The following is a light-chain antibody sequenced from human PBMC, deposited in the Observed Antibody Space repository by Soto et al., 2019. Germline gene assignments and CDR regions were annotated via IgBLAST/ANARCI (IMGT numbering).Light chain of an antibody. CDR2: GVT. CDR3: LSYTITSILV. J-gene: IGLJ3*02. CDR1: NSDIGGYNS. V-gene: IGLV2-14*01. Sequence: QSALTQPASVSGSPGQSITISCTGSNSDIGGYNSVSWYQQHPGKAPKLLIFGVTNRPSGVSDRFSGSKSGNTASLTISALQAEDEADYYCLSYTITSILVFGGGTKLTVL.